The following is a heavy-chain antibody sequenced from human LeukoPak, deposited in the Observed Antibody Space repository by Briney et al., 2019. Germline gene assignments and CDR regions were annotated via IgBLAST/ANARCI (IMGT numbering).Heavy chain of an antibody. CDR2: ISCSGGST. V-gene: IGHV3-23*01. CDR3: AKPYYYDSSGYEHDAFDI. J-gene: IGHJ3*02. CDR1: GCTFSTYS. D-gene: IGHD3-22*01. Sequence: GGSLTLTCTASGCTFSTYSMSWVRQAPGKGLEWVSAISCSGGSTYYADSVKGRFTISRDNSKNTLYLQMNSLRAEDTAVYYCAKPYYYDSSGYEHDAFDIWGQGTMVTVSS.